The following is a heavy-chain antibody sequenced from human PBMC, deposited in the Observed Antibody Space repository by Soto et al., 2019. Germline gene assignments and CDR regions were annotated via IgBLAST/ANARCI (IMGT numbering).Heavy chain of an antibody. D-gene: IGHD3-3*01. CDR3: AKENRSTTITIFGVVIIGSWFDP. CDR2: ISGSGGST. Sequence: PGGSLRLSCAASGFTFSSYAMSWVRQAPGKGLEWVSAISGSGGSTYYADSVKGRFTISRDNSKNTLYLQMNSLRAEDTAVYYCAKENRSTTITIFGVVIIGSWFDPWGQGTLVTVSS. CDR1: GFTFSSYA. J-gene: IGHJ5*02. V-gene: IGHV3-23*01.